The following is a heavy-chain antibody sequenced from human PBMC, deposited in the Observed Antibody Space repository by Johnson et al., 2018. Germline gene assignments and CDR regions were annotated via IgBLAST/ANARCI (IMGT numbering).Heavy chain of an antibody. CDR1: GFTFSRYS. CDR2: INSSSYI. Sequence: VQLVESGGGLVKPGGSLRLSCAASGFTFSRYSMNWVRQAPGKGLEWVSSINSSSYIDYAASVKGRFNISRDNAKQSLYLQRNTLRAEDRDVNYCARVAEGFWNYLYSYHYYYMDVWGKGTTVTVSS. V-gene: IGHV3-21*01. CDR3: ARVAEGFWNYLYSYHYYYMDV. J-gene: IGHJ6*03. D-gene: IGHD3-3*01.